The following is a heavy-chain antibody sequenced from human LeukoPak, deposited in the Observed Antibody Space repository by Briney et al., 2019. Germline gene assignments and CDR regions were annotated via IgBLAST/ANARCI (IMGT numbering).Heavy chain of an antibody. D-gene: IGHD5-18*01. CDR3: ARGRTADYYQYYMDV. V-gene: IGHV4-61*02. CDR1: GGSVSSGSYS. Sequence: PSQTLSLTCTVSGGSVSSGSYSWAWIRQTAGKGLEWIGRIYFSGTTNYNPSLNSRVTISLDMSKNQFSLKLSSVSAADTAVYYCARGRTADYYQYYMDVWGTGTTVTVSS. J-gene: IGHJ6*03. CDR2: IYFSGTT.